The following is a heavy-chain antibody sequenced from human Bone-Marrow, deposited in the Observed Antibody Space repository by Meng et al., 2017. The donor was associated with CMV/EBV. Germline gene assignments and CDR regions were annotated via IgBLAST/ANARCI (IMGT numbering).Heavy chain of an antibody. CDR1: GFTFSSYS. D-gene: IGHD2-2*01. J-gene: IGHJ6*02. CDR2: ISWNSGSI. Sequence: GGSLRLSCAASGFTFSSYSMNWVRQAPGKGLEWVSGISWNSGSIGYADSVKGRFTISRDNAKNPLYLQMNSLRAEDTALYYCAKDVTFGYCSSTSCYPRRGYYGMDVWGQGTTVTVSS. V-gene: IGHV3-9*01. CDR3: AKDVTFGYCSSTSCYPRRGYYGMDV.